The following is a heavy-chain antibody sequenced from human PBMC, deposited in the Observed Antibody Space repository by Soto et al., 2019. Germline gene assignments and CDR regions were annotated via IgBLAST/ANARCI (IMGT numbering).Heavy chain of an antibody. CDR1: GFTFSSYS. CDR2: ISSSSSYI. Sequence: GGSLRLSCAASGFTFSSYSMNWVRQAPGKGLEWVSSISSSSSYIYYADSVKGRFTISRDNAKNSLYLQMNSLRAEDTAVYYCARVDDSSGSFQPTYYYYGMDVWGQGTTVT. D-gene: IGHD3-10*01. CDR3: ARVDDSSGSFQPTYYYYGMDV. V-gene: IGHV3-21*01. J-gene: IGHJ6*02.